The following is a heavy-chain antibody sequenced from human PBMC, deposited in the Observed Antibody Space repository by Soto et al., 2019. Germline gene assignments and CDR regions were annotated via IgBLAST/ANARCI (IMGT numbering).Heavy chain of an antibody. Sequence: EVQLVESGGGLVQPGGSLRLSCVASGFTFSNYWMHWVRQVPGKGLVWVSRLDSNGGSTSYADSVKGRFTISRDNAKNTLYLQMNSLRAEDTAVYYCARDVRGPGKLDYWGQGTLVTVSS. V-gene: IGHV3-74*01. CDR3: ARDVRGPGKLDY. CDR1: GFTFSNYW. J-gene: IGHJ4*02. CDR2: LDSNGGST.